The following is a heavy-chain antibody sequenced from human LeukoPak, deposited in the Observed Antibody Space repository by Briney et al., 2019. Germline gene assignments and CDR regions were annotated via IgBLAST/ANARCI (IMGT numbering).Heavy chain of an antibody. J-gene: IGHJ4*02. D-gene: IGHD3-22*01. CDR3: ARHMTVSGTRGFDY. CDR1: GGSISRTNW. Sequence: SETLSLTCAVSGGSISRTNWCSWVRQPPGKGLEWIGEIQFSGSTHYNPSLESRVTISVDESENRFSLKMSSVTAADTAVYYCARHMTVSGTRGFDYWGQGTLVTVSS. CDR2: IQFSGST. V-gene: IGHV4-4*02.